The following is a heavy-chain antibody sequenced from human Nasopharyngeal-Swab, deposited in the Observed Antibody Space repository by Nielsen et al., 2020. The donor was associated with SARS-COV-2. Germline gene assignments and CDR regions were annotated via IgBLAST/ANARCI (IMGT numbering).Heavy chain of an antibody. D-gene: IGHD6-6*01. CDR1: GFNFSSYS. CDR3: ARGTTSSSALGY. Sequence: GLLRLSCVASGFNFSSYSMNWVRQAPGKGLEWVSSISSSSSYIYYADSVKGRFTISRDNAKNSLYLQMNSLRAEDTAVYYCARGTTSSSALGYWGQGTLVTVSS. J-gene: IGHJ4*02. CDR2: ISSSSSYI. V-gene: IGHV3-21*01.